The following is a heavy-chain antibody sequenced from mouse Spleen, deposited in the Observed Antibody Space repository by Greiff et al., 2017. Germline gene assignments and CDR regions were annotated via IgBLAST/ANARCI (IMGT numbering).Heavy chain of an antibody. V-gene: IGHV1-55*01. J-gene: IGHJ3*01. CDR1: GYTFTSYW. CDR3: ARGGMITRGWFAY. D-gene: IGHD2-4*01. CDR2: IYPGSGST. Sequence: VQLQQPGAELVKPGASVKMSCKASGYTFTSYWITWVKQRPGQGLEWIGDIYPGSGSTNYNEKFKSKATLTVDTSSSTAYMQLSSLTSEDSAVYYCARGGMITRGWFAYWGQGTLVTVSA.